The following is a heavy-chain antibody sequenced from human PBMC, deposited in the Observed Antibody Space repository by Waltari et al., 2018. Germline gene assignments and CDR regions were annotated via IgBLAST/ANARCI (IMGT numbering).Heavy chain of an antibody. CDR2: IYYSGNT. CDR3: ARHIRVDTAMVIDY. D-gene: IGHD5-18*01. CDR1: GGSISSSSYY. Sequence: QLQLQESGPGLVKPSETLSLTCTVSGGSISSSSYYWGWIRQPPGKGLGWIGSIYYSGNTYYNPTLKSRVTISVDTSKNQFSLKLSAVTAADTAVYYCARHIRVDTAMVIDYWGQGTLVTVSA. V-gene: IGHV4-39*01. J-gene: IGHJ4*02.